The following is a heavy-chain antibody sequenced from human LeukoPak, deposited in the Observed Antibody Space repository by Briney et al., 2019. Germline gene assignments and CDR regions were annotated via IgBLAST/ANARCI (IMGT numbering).Heavy chain of an antibody. J-gene: IGHJ4*02. CDR1: GYTFTGYY. Sequence: GASVKVSCKASGYTFTGYYMHWVRQAPGQGLEWMGRINPNSGGTNYAQKFQGRVTMTRDTSISTAYMELRSLRSDDTAVYYCARIYYDSSGYSPYDYWGRGTLVTVSS. D-gene: IGHD3-22*01. CDR3: ARIYYDSSGYSPYDY. CDR2: INPNSGGT. V-gene: IGHV1-2*06.